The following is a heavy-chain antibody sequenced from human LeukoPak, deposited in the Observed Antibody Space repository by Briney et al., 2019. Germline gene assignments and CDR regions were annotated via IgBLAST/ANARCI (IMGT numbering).Heavy chain of an antibody. CDR2: INPNSGGT. CDR3: ARVSIAEAGTRFDP. CDR1: GYTFTGYY. Sequence: ASVKVSCKASGYTFTGYYMHWVRQAPGQGLEWMGWINPNSGGTNYAQKFQGRVTMTRDTSISTAYMELSRLRSDGTAVYYCARVSIAEAGTRFDPWGQGTLVTVSS. V-gene: IGHV1-2*02. D-gene: IGHD6-19*01. J-gene: IGHJ5*02.